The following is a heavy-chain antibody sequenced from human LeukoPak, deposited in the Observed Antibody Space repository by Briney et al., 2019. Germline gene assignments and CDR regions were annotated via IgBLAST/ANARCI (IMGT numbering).Heavy chain of an antibody. CDR3: ASWGSRTYYAFDI. Sequence: PSETLSLTCTVSGGSISSGGYYWSWIRQPPGKGLEWIGYIYYSGSTNYNPSLKSRVTISVDTSKNQFSLKLSSVTAADTAVYYCASWGSRTYYAFDIWGQGTMVTVSS. D-gene: IGHD3-10*01. CDR1: GGSISSGGYY. J-gene: IGHJ3*02. V-gene: IGHV4-61*08. CDR2: IYYSGST.